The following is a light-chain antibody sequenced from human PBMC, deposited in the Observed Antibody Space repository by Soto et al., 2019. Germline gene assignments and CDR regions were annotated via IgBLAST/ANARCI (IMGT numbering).Light chain of an antibody. CDR3: QSYDSSLSGVV. CDR1: SSNIGAGYD. Sequence: QSVLTQPPSVSGAPGQRVTMSCTGSSSNIGAGYDVHWYQQLPGTAPKLLIYGNSNRPSGVPDRFSGSKSGTSASLANTGLQAEDEADYYCQSYDSSLSGVVFGGGTKVTVL. CDR2: GNS. J-gene: IGLJ2*01. V-gene: IGLV1-40*01.